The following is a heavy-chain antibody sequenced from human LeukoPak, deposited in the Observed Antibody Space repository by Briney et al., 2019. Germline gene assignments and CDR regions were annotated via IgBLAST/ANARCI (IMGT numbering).Heavy chain of an antibody. J-gene: IGHJ5*02. Sequence: GASAKVSCKASGYTFTGYYMHWVRQAPGQGLEWMGRINPNSGGTNYAQKFQGRVTMTRDTSISTAYMELSRLRSDDTAVYYCAREGIGIVVVPAAIPARRLNWFDPWGQGTLVTVSS. CDR3: AREGIGIVVVPAAIPARRLNWFDP. CDR2: INPNSGGT. CDR1: GYTFTGYY. V-gene: IGHV1-2*06. D-gene: IGHD2-2*02.